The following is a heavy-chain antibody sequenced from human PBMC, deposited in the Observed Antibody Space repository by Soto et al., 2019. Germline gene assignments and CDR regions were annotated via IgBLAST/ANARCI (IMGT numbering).Heavy chain of an antibody. V-gene: IGHV3-23*01. CDR3: AKAQGVATIKANFDY. CDR1: GLTSRSHA. J-gene: IGHJ4*02. Sequence: EVQLLESGGGLVQPGGSLRLSCVVSGLTSRSHAMSWVRQAPGQGLEWVAGSSGGGYTAYYPDSVRGPLPITRDNSKITMHLQSDNPRAYDTAVYYCAKAQGVATIKANFDYWGQGTLFTVSS. D-gene: IGHD5-12*01. CDR2: SSGGGYTA.